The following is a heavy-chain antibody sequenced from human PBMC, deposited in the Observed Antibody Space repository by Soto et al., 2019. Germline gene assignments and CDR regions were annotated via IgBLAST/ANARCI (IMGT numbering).Heavy chain of an antibody. Sequence: EVQLVESGGGLVQPGGSLRLSCAASGFTVSSNYMSWVRQAPGKGLEWVSVIYSGGSTYYSDSVKGRFTISRDNSKNSLYLKMNSLSAEDTAVYYCARDLGIASAEVYWGQGTLVTVSS. CDR3: ARDLGIASAEVY. D-gene: IGHD6-13*01. V-gene: IGHV3-66*01. J-gene: IGHJ4*02. CDR1: GFTVSSNY. CDR2: IYSGGST.